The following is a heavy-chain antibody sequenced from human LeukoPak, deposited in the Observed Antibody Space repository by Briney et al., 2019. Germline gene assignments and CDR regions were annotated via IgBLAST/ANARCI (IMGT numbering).Heavy chain of an antibody. J-gene: IGHJ5*02. D-gene: IGHD3-22*01. CDR1: GYTFTSYD. Sequence: ASVKVSCKASGYTFTSYDINWVRQATGQGLEWMGWMNPNSGNTGYAQRFQGRVTMTRNTSISTAYMELSSLRSEDTAVYYCARGRNLNLYYYDSSGMIGWFDPWGQGTLVTVSS. CDR2: MNPNSGNT. CDR3: ARGRNLNLYYYDSSGMIGWFDP. V-gene: IGHV1-8*01.